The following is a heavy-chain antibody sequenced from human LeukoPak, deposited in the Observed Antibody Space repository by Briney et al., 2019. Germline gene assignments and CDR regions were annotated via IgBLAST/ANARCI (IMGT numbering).Heavy chain of an antibody. Sequence: SETLSLTCTVSGGSISGSSYYWGWIRQPPGKGLEWIGSIYYSGSTYYNPSLKSRVTMSVDTSKNQFSLKLSSVTAADTAVYYCARQVTFGYAFAYYFDYWGQGSLVTVSS. V-gene: IGHV4-39*01. J-gene: IGHJ4*02. CDR2: IYYSGST. D-gene: IGHD5-18*01. CDR1: GGSISGSSYY. CDR3: ARQVTFGYAFAYYFDY.